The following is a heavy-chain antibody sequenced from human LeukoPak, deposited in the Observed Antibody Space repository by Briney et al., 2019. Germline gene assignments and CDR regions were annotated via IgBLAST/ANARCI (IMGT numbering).Heavy chain of an antibody. J-gene: IGHJ4*02. CDR2: IYYSGST. V-gene: IGHV4-39*07. Sequence: PSETLSLTCTVSGGSISSSSYYWGWIRQPPGKGLEWIGSIYYSGSTYYNPSLKSRVTISVDKSKNQFSLKLSSVAAADTAVYYCARVRDSTRSSGYYRNPYFDYWGQGTLVTVSS. CDR3: ARVRDSTRSSGYYRNPYFDY. CDR1: GGSISSSSYY. D-gene: IGHD3-22*01.